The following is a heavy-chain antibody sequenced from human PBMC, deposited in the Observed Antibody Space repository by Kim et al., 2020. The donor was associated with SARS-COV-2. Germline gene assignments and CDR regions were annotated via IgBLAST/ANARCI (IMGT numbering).Heavy chain of an antibody. Sequence: GGSLRLSCAASGFTFSNYEMNWVRQTPGKGLEWISYISSGATTIYYADSVRGRFTISRDNAKNSLSLQMNSLRVDDTAVYYCARDLGMVRRIFPYFKGRDVWAQEPTVTV. V-gene: IGHV3-48*03. CDR1: GFTFSNYE. D-gene: IGHD3-10*01. CDR3: ARDLGMVRRIFPYFKGRDV. CDR2: ISSGATTI. J-gene: IGHJ6*02.